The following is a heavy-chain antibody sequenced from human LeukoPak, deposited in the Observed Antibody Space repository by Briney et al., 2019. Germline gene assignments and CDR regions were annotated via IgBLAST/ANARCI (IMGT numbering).Heavy chain of an antibody. CDR1: GGSISSYY. CDR2: ISYSGST. D-gene: IGHD3-9*01. CDR3: ARQGYDILTGYIDAFDI. J-gene: IGHJ3*02. Sequence: SETLSLTCTVSGGSISSYYWSWIRQPPGKGLEWIGYISYSGSTNYNPTLKSRVTISIDTSKNQFSLKLRSVTAADTAIYYCARQGYDILTGYIDAFDIWGQGTMVTVSS. V-gene: IGHV4-59*08.